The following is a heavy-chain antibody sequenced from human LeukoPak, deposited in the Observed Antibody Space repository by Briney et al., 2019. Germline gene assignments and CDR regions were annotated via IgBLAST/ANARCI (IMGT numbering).Heavy chain of an antibody. CDR2: ISAYNGNT. D-gene: IGHD2-2*01. Sequence: ASVKVSCKASGYTFTNHGINRVRQAPGQGLEWMGCISAYNGNTNYAQKVQGRVTMTADTSTSTAYMELRSLRSDDTAVYYCARVDGRYCSSTSCYAWDHWGQGTLVTVSS. V-gene: IGHV1-18*01. CDR3: ARVDGRYCSSTSCYAWDH. CDR1: GYTFTNHG. J-gene: IGHJ4*02.